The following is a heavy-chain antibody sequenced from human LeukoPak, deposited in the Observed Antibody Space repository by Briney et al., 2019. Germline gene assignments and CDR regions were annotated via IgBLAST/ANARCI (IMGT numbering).Heavy chain of an antibody. CDR3: ARDRHYYGSGSLNWFDP. CDR2: ISGYNGKT. J-gene: IGHJ5*02. V-gene: IGHV1-18*01. Sequence: ASVKVSCKASGYTFNTYGITWVRQAPGQGLEWMGWISGYNGKTKYAQKLQDRVTMTTDTSTTTAYMELRSLRSDDTAVYYCARDRHYYGSGSLNWFDPWGQGTLVTVSS. D-gene: IGHD3-10*01. CDR1: GYTFNTYG.